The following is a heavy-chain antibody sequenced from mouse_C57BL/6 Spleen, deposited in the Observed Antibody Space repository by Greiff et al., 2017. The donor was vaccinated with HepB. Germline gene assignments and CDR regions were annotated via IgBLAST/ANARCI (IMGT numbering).Heavy chain of an antibody. V-gene: IGHV1-64*01. CDR3: ARYLITTVFDY. CDR2: IHPNSGST. CDR1: GYTFTSYW. Sequence: VQLQQPGAELVKPGASVKLSCKASGYTFTSYWMHWVKQRPGQGLEWIGMIHPNSGSTNYNEKFKSKATLTVDKSSSTAYMQLSSLTSEDSAVYYCARYLITTVFDYWGQGTTLTVSS. J-gene: IGHJ2*01. D-gene: IGHD1-1*01.